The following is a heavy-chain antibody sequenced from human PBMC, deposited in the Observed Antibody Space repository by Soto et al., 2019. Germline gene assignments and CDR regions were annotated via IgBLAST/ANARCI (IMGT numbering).Heavy chain of an antibody. J-gene: IGHJ2*01. D-gene: IGHD4-17*01. CDR2: IYDSGST. Sequence: QLQLRESGPGLVKPSETLSLTCTVSGGSISGGVGGLYYWSWIRQPPGKGLEWIGYIYDSGSTYYNPSHKSRLTISVDTSKNPFSLRLTSVTAADTALYYCAREVIPLTTDWYFDLWGRGTLVTVSS. CDR3: AREVIPLTTDWYFDL. CDR1: GGSISGGVGGLYY. V-gene: IGHV4-30-4*01.